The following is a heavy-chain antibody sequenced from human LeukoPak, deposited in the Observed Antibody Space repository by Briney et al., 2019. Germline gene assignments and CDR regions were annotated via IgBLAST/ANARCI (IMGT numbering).Heavy chain of an antibody. CDR3: AKGGKWDVTPFDY. CDR1: GFTFSSYS. D-gene: IGHD1-26*01. J-gene: IGHJ4*02. CDR2: ISSSSSYI. Sequence: GGSLRLSCAASGFTFSSYSMNWVRQAPGKGLEWVSSISSSSSYIYYADSVKGRFTISRDNAKNSLYLQMNSLRAEDTAVYYCAKGGKWDVTPFDYWGQGTLVTVSS. V-gene: IGHV3-21*01.